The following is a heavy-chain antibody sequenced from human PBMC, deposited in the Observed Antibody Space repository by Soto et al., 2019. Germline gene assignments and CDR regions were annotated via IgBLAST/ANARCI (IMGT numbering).Heavy chain of an antibody. V-gene: IGHV3-30-3*01. J-gene: IGHJ4*02. Sequence: GGSLRLSCAASGFTFSSYAMHWVRQAPGKGLEWVAVISYDGSNKYYADSVKGRFTISRDNSKNTLYLQMNSLRAEDTAVYYCARGAGGWRLDYWGRGTMVTVYS. CDR3: ARGAGGWRLDY. CDR2: ISYDGSNK. CDR1: GFTFSSYA. D-gene: IGHD2-15*01.